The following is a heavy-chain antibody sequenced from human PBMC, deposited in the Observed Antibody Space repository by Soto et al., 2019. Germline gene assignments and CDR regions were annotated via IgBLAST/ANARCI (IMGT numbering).Heavy chain of an antibody. D-gene: IGHD1-26*01. CDR2: IIDSGAST. J-gene: IGHJ6*02. CDR3: AKDRPSGSRPYYYGMDV. CDR1: GFTFSSCA. Sequence: VGSLRLSCAASGFTFSSCAMGWVRQAPGKGLEWVSDIIDSGASTYYADSVKGRFTISRDNSKSTLYLQMNSLRAEDTAVYYCAKDRPSGSRPYYYGMDVWGQGTTVTVSS. V-gene: IGHV3-23*01.